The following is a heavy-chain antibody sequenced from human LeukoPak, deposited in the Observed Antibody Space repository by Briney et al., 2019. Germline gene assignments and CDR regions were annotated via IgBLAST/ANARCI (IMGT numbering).Heavy chain of an antibody. J-gene: IGHJ4*02. CDR3: ATGTHPGN. CDR2: VYSGGST. D-gene: IGHD1-14*01. CDR1: GFTVSNNY. V-gene: IGHV3-66*01. Sequence: GGSLRLSCAASGFTVSNNYMSWVRQAPGKGLEWIAVVYSGGSTFHADSVKGRFIISRDNSKNTLYLQMNSLRVEDTAVYYCATGTHPGNWGQGTLVTVSS.